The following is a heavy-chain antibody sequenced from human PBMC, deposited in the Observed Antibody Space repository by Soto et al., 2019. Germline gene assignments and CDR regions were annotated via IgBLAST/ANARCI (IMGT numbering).Heavy chain of an antibody. CDR1: GFTFSSYA. D-gene: IGHD6-13*01. Sequence: EVQLLESGGGLVQPGGSLRLSCAASGFTFSSYAMSWVRQAPGKGLEWVSAISGSGGSTYYADSVKGRFTISRDNSKNTRDLQMNSLRAEDTAVYYCARQLVVKRCYFDYWGQGTLVTVSS. J-gene: IGHJ4*02. V-gene: IGHV3-23*01. CDR3: ARQLVVKRCYFDY. CDR2: ISGSGGST.